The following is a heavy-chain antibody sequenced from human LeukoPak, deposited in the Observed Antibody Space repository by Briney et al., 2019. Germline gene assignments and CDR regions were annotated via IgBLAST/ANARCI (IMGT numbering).Heavy chain of an antibody. CDR3: ARDDGGGFDP. V-gene: IGHV3-21*01. CDR1: GFTFSSYS. Sequence: GGSLRLSCAASGFTFSSYSMNWVRQAPGKGLEWVSSISSSSSYIYYADSVKGRFTISRDNAKNSLYLQMNSLGAEDTAVYYCARDDGGGFDPWGQGTLVTVSS. CDR2: ISSSSSYI. J-gene: IGHJ5*02.